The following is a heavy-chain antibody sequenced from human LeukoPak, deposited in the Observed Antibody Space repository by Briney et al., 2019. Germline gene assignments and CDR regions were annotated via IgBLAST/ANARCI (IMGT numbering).Heavy chain of an antibody. Sequence: SETLSLTCAVYGGSFSGYYWSWIRQPPGKGLEWIGEINHSGSTNYNPSLKSRVTISVDTSKNQFSLKLSSVTAADTAVYYCARQVSGLYSYGPFDYWGQGTLVTVSS. CDR3: ARQVSGLYSYGPFDY. J-gene: IGHJ4*02. V-gene: IGHV4-34*01. CDR2: INHSGST. CDR1: GGSFSGYY. D-gene: IGHD5-18*01.